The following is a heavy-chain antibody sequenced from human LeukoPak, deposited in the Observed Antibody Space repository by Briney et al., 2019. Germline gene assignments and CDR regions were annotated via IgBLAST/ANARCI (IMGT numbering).Heavy chain of an antibody. V-gene: IGHV4-59*08. D-gene: IGHD5-24*01. CDR1: GGSISTFH. CDR2: IYYSGST. CDR3: ARHERDASLDHALDI. J-gene: IGHJ3*02. Sequence: SETLSLTCTVSGGSISTFHWSWIRQPPGKGLEWIGYIYYSGSTSYNPSLKSRVTISVDTSKNQFSLKLSSVTAADTAVYYCARHERDASLDHALDIWGQGTMVTVSS.